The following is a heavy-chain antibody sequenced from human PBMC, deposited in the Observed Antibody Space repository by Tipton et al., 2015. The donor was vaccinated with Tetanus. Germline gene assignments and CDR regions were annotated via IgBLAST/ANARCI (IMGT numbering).Heavy chain of an antibody. D-gene: IGHD5-12*01. Sequence: GSLRLSCAASGFTFSNYWMHWVRQAPGKGLEWVANIRQDGSEKYYSDSVKGRFTISRDNAKSSLYLQMNSLRVEDTAVYYCARRSGVAALNYWGQGTLVTVSS. V-gene: IGHV3-7*01. CDR3: ARRSGVAALNY. CDR2: IRQDGSEK. CDR1: GFTFSNYW. J-gene: IGHJ4*02.